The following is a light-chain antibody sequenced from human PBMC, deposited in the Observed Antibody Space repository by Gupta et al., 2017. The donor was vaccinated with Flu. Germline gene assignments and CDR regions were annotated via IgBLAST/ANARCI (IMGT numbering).Light chain of an antibody. V-gene: IGLV2-14*03. Sequence: GSPGQSITISCTGTSSDLGGYDYVSWYQQHPGKAPKLMIFEVSKRPSGVSNRFSGSRSGDTASMTISGLQAEAEADYFCMSCTSSASYVFGTGTKVTGL. CDR3: MSCTSSASYV. CDR2: EVS. CDR1: SSDLGGYDY. J-gene: IGLJ1*01.